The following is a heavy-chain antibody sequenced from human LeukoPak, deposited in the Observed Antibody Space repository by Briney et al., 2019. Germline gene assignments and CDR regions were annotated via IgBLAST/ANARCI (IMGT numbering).Heavy chain of an antibody. CDR3: ARGPGGDYAPFDY. J-gene: IGHJ4*02. D-gene: IGHD4-17*01. CDR1: GYTFTSYG. V-gene: IGHV1-18*01. Sequence: ASVKVSCKASGYTFTSYGISWVRQAPGQGLEWMGWISAYNGNTNYAQKFQGRVTITRDTSASTAYMELSSLRSEDTAVYYCARGPGGDYAPFDYWGQGTLVTVS. CDR2: ISAYNGNT.